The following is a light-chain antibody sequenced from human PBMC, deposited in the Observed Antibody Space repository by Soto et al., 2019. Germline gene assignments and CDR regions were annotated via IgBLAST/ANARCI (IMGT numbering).Light chain of an antibody. CDR1: KDISNY. V-gene: IGKV1-33*01. CDR3: QKYDNLLRDT. Sequence: CLVSKDISNYLNGYQQKPGKAPNLLIYDASNLETGVPQTFSGSGSGTAFTFPIRSLQPPDIPPYYCQKYDNLLRDTCGKGTK. J-gene: IGKJ2*01. CDR2: DAS.